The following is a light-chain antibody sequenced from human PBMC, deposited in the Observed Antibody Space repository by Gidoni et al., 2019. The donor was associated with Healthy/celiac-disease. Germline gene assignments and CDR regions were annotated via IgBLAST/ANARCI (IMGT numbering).Light chain of an antibody. CDR3: QQYNNWPPWT. V-gene: IGKV3-15*01. CDR2: GAS. Sequence: EIVMTQSPATLSVSPGESATLSCRASQSVSSNLAWYQQKPGQPPRVLIYGASTRATGVPARFSGSGSGTEFTLTISSLQSEDFAIYYCQQYNNWPPWTFGQGTKVEIK. J-gene: IGKJ1*01. CDR1: QSVSSN.